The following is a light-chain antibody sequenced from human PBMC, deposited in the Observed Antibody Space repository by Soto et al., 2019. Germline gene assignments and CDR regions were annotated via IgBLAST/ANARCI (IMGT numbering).Light chain of an antibody. CDR1: SSDVGGYNY. J-gene: IGLJ3*02. Sequence: SVLTQPASVSGSPGQSITISCTGTSSDVGGYNYVSWYQQYPGKAPKLMIYEVSHRPSGVSNRFSGSKSGNTASLTISGLQAEDEADYYCSSYTSSSTRVFGGGTKVTVL. CDR2: EVS. CDR3: SSYTSSSTRV. V-gene: IGLV2-14*01.